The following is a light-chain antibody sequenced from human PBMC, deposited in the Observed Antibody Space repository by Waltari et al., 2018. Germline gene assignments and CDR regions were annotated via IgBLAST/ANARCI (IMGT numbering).Light chain of an antibody. V-gene: IGLV1-44*01. CDR1: SSNLGNNV. Sequence: QSVLTQPPSASGTPGQRVTISCSGTSSNLGNNVVNWYQQVPGTAPKLLIYRNDLVRSVVPDRFSASKSGTSASLAISGLQSEDEAEYYCASWDDSLNGHWVFGGGTKVTVL. CDR3: ASWDDSLNGHWV. CDR2: RND. J-gene: IGLJ3*02.